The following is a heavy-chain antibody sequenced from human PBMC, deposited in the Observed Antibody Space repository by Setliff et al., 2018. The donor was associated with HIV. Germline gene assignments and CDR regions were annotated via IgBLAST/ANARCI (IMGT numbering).Heavy chain of an antibody. J-gene: IGHJ5*01. CDR3: AKSPVGANGWFDS. V-gene: IGHV4-4*07. CDR2: IYASGST. CDR1: GGSISSYY. Sequence: SETLSLTCTVSGGSISSYYWSWIRRPAGKGLEWIGRIYASGSTNYNPSLKSRVTMSVDTSKNQFSLKLTSVTAADTAIYYCAKSPVGANGWFDSWGQGVLVTVS. D-gene: IGHD1-26*01.